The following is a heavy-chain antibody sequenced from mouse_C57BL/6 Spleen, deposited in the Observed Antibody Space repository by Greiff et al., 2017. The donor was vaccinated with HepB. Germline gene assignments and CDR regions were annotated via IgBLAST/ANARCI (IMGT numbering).Heavy chain of an antibody. J-gene: IGHJ1*03. Sequence: EVKLMESGGGLVKPGGSLKLSCAASGFTFSSYAMSWVRQTPDKRLEWVATISDGGSYTYYPDNVKGRFTISRDNAKHNLYLQMSHLKSEAKAMYYCARPITTVVATDWYFDVWGTGTTVTVSS. D-gene: IGHD1-1*01. CDR2: ISDGGSYT. CDR3: ARPITTVVATDWYFDV. V-gene: IGHV5-4*03. CDR1: GFTFSSYA.